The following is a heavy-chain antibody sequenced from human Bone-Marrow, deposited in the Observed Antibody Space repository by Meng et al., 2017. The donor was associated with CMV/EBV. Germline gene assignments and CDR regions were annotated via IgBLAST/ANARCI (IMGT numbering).Heavy chain of an antibody. CDR1: GGSFSGYY. D-gene: IGHD2-2*01. CDR2: INHSGST. V-gene: IGHV4-34*01. J-gene: IGHJ5*02. CDR3: ARGFGAVPAAIRGWFDP. Sequence: GSLRLSCAVYGGSFSGYYWSWIRQPPGKGLEWIGEINHSGSTNYNPSLKSRVTISVDTSKNQFSLKLSSVTAADTAVYYCARGFGAVPAAIRGWFDPWGQGTLVTVSS.